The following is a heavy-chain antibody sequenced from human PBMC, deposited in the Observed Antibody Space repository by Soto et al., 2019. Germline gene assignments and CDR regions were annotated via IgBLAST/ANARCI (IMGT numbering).Heavy chain of an antibody. Sequence: GGSLRLSCAASGFTVSSKYMSWVRQAPGKGLEWVSLIQSGGPTYYADSVKGRFTISRDTSENTLHLQMDSLRAEDTAVYYCAKGNSGIAAAGADYWGQGTLVTVSS. V-gene: IGHV3-66*01. CDR2: IQSGGPT. J-gene: IGHJ4*02. CDR3: AKGNSGIAAAGADY. D-gene: IGHD6-13*01. CDR1: GFTVSSKY.